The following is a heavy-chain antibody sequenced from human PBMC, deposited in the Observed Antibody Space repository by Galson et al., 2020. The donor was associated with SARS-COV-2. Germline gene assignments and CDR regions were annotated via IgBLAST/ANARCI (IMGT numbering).Heavy chain of an antibody. CDR3: ARYYDSFDYFDY. CDR1: GYTYTSHY. J-gene: IGHJ4*02. Sequence: ASVKVSCKASGYTYTSHYMHWVRQAPGQGREWMGIINPSGGSTSYAQKFQGRVTMTRDTSTSTVYMELSSLRSEDTAVYYCARYYDSFDYFDYWGQGTLVTVSS. CDR2: INPSGGST. V-gene: IGHV1-46*01. D-gene: IGHD3-3*01.